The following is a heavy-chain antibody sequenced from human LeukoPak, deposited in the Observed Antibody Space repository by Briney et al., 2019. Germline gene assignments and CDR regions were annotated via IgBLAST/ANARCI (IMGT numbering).Heavy chain of an antibody. CDR1: GGIFSSYA. Sequence: SVKVSCKASGGIFSSYAFSWVRQAPGQGLEWMGGIIPIFGTANYAQKFQGRVTITTDESTSTAYMELSSLRSEDTAVYYCARDRTGAAAGRPHNWFDPWGQGTLVTVSS. CDR2: IIPIFGTA. J-gene: IGHJ5*02. V-gene: IGHV1-69*05. CDR3: ARDRTGAAAGRPHNWFDP. D-gene: IGHD6-13*01.